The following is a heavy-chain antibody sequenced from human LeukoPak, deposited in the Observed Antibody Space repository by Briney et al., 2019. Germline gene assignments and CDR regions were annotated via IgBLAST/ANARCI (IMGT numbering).Heavy chain of an antibody. CDR3: ATVLAYCGGDCSYYFDY. J-gene: IGHJ4*02. Sequence: ASVKVSCKVSGYTLTELSMHWVRQAPGKGLEWMGGFDPEDGETIYAQKFQGRVTMTEDTSTDTAYMELSSLRSEDTAVYYCATVLAYCGGDCSYYFDYWGQGTLVTVSS. D-gene: IGHD2-21*02. CDR2: FDPEDGET. V-gene: IGHV1-24*01. CDR1: GYTLTELS.